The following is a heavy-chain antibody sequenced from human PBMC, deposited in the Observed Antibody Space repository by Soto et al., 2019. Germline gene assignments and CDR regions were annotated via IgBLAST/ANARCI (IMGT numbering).Heavy chain of an antibody. Sequence: GASVKVSCKASGYTFTSYAMHWVRQAPGQRLEWMGWINAGNGNTKYSQKFQGRVTITRDTSASTAYMELSSLRSEDTAVYYCARDRRLRRYYDSSGYYIDYWGQGTLVPVSS. V-gene: IGHV1-3*01. CDR2: INAGNGNT. J-gene: IGHJ4*02. CDR1: GYTFTSYA. D-gene: IGHD3-22*01. CDR3: ARDRRLRRYYDSSGYYIDY.